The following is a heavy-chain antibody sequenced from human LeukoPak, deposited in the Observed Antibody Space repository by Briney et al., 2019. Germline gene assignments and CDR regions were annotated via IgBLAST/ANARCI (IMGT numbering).Heavy chain of an antibody. CDR3: ARDRLYTSDY. CDR2: ISGSGGST. CDR1: GFTFSSYA. J-gene: IGHJ4*02. V-gene: IGHV3-23*01. Sequence: GGSLRLSCAASGFTFSSYAMSWVRQAPGKGLEWVSAISGSGGSTYYADSVKGRFTISRDNSKNTLYLQMNSLRAEDTAVYFCARDRLYTSDYWGQGTLVTVSS. D-gene: IGHD3-16*01.